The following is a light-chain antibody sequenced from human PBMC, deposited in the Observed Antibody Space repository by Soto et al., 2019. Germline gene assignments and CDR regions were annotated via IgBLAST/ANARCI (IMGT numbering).Light chain of an antibody. J-gene: IGKJ1*01. CDR1: QSVSNN. CDR2: GVS. Sequence: EIVLTQSPGTLSLSPGERATLSCRSSQSVSNNYLAWYQQKPGQAPRLLIYGVSTRATGIPARFSGSGSGTEFTLTISSLQSEDFAIYYCQQYNNWPPWTFGQGTKVDIK. V-gene: IGKV3-15*01. CDR3: QQYNNWPPWT.